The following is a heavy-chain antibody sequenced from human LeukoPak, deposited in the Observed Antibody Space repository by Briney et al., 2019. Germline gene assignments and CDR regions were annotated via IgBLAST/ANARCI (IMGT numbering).Heavy chain of an antibody. V-gene: IGHV3-7*01. J-gene: IGHJ4*02. Sequence: GGSLRLSCAASGFTFSSYGMSWVRQAPGKGLEWVANIKQDGREKYYVDSVKGRFTISRDNSKNTLYLQMNSLRAEDTAVYYCARGGPAAGRFDYWGQGTLVTVSS. CDR1: GFTFSSYG. CDR2: IKQDGREK. D-gene: IGHD6-13*01. CDR3: ARGGPAAGRFDY.